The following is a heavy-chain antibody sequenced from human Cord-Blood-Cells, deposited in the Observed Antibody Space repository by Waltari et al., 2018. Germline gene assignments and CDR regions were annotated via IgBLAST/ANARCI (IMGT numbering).Heavy chain of an antibody. CDR2: IIPILGTA. D-gene: IGHD6-19*01. CDR1: GGTFSSYA. J-gene: IGHJ5*02. CDR3: ARRVAVADNWFDP. Sequence: QVQLVQSGAEVKKPGSSAKVSCKASGGTFSSYAISCVRQAPGQGLEWMGGIIPILGTANYAQKFQGRVTITADESTSTAYMELSSLRSEDTAVYYCARRVAVADNWFDPWGQGTLVTVSS. V-gene: IGHV1-69*01.